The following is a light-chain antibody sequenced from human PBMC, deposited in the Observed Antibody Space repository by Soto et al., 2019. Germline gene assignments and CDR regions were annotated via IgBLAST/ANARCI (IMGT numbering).Light chain of an antibody. J-gene: IGLJ2*01. Sequence: QSALTQPRSVSGSPGQSVTISCTGTSSDVGGYNYVSWYQQHPDKAPKLIIYDINKRPSGVPDRFSGSKSGNTASLTISGLQAEDEADYYRCSYAGSYTGVFGGGTKLTVL. CDR1: SSDVGGYNY. CDR2: DIN. CDR3: CSYAGSYTGV. V-gene: IGLV2-11*01.